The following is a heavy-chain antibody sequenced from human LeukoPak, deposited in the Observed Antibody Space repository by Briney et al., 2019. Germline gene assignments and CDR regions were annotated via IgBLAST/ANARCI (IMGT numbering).Heavy chain of an antibody. J-gene: IGHJ4*02. Sequence: PGGSLRLSCAASGFTFTSYAMHWVRQAPGKGLEWVALISYDGNSKYYADSVKGQFTISRDNSKNTLCLQMTSLRPEDTAVYYCARVHSSSWYCCSDYWGQGTLVTVSS. CDR3: ARVHSSSWYCCSDY. V-gene: IGHV3-30*01. CDR1: GFTFTSYA. D-gene: IGHD6-13*01. CDR2: ISYDGNSK.